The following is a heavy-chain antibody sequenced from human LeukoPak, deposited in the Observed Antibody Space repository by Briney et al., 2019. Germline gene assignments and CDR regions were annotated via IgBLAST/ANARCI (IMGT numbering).Heavy chain of an antibody. CDR2: IYSGGST. J-gene: IGHJ4*02. Sequence: PGGSLRLSCAASGFTVSSNYMSWVRQAPGKGLEWVSVIYSGGSTYYADSVKGRFTISRDNSKNTLYLQMNSLRAEDTAVYYCAKLYSGSYRGYFDVWGQGTLVTVSS. CDR3: AKLYSGSYRGYFDV. V-gene: IGHV3-53*01. CDR1: GFTVSSNY. D-gene: IGHD1-26*01.